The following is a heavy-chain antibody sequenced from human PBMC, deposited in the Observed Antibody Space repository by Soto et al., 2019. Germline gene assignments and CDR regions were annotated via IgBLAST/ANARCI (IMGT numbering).Heavy chain of an antibody. CDR3: AREEYDSSGYYDYVDY. Sequence: EVQLVESGGGLVQPGGSLRLSCAASGFTFSSYEMNWVRQAPGKGLEWVSYISSSGSTIYYADSVKGRFTISRDNAKNSLYLQMNSLRPEDTAVYYCAREEYDSSGYYDYVDYWGQGTLVTVSS. CDR2: ISSSGSTI. D-gene: IGHD3-22*01. V-gene: IGHV3-48*03. CDR1: GFTFSSYE. J-gene: IGHJ4*02.